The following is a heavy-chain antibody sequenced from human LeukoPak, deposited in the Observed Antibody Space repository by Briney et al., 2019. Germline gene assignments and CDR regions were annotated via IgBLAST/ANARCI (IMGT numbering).Heavy chain of an antibody. V-gene: IGHV1-2*02. CDR2: INPNSGGT. J-gene: IGHJ4*02. D-gene: IGHD3-22*01. Sequence: ASVKVSCKASGYTFTGYYMHWVRQAPGQGLEWMGWINPNSGGTSYAQKFQGRVTMTRDTSISTAYMELSRLRSDDTAVYYCAREADYYDSSGYYSYWGQGTLVTVSS. CDR1: GYTFTGYY. CDR3: AREADYYDSSGYYSY.